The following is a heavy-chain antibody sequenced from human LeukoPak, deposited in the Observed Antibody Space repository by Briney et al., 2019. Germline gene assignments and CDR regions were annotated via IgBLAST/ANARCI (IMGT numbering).Heavy chain of an antibody. V-gene: IGHV4-34*01. J-gene: IGHJ4*02. D-gene: IGHD5-12*01. Sequence: KPSETLSLTCAVYGGSFSDYYWTWVRQSPGKGLEWIGEINHSGSTNYNPSLKSRVTISADTSKSQFSLKVTSVTAADTALYYCARVAHPSRNGYYLGYWGQGTLVTIFS. CDR2: INHSGST. CDR1: GGSFSDYY. CDR3: ARVAHPSRNGYYLGY.